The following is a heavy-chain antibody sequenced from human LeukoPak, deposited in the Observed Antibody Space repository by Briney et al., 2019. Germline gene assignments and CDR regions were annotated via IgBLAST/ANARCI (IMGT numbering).Heavy chain of an antibody. D-gene: IGHD3-3*01. Sequence: GGSLRLSCAASGFTFSNAWMSWVRQAPGKGLEWVGRIKSKTDGWTTDYDAPEKGRFTISRDNSKNTLYLQMNSLRAEDTAVYYCARDPYYDFWGTYSRNLRGYMDVWGKGTTVTVSS. V-gene: IGHV3-15*01. J-gene: IGHJ6*03. CDR1: GFTFSNAW. CDR3: ARDPYYDFWGTYSRNLRGYMDV. CDR2: IKSKTDGWTT.